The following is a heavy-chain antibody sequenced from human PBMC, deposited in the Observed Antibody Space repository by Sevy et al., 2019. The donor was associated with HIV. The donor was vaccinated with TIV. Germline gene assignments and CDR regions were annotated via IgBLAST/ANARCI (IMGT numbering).Heavy chain of an antibody. CDR2: TRNKADGYTT. V-gene: IGHV3-72*01. CDR3: STHAGIAAAGRVFDY. Sequence: GGSLRLSCAASGFTFSDHYMEWVRQAPGKGLEWVGHTRNKADGYTTEYAASVKGRFTISRGDSENSLYLQMNSLKTEDTAVYYCSTHAGIAAAGRVFDYWGQGALVTVSS. CDR1: GFTFSDHY. J-gene: IGHJ4*02. D-gene: IGHD6-13*01.